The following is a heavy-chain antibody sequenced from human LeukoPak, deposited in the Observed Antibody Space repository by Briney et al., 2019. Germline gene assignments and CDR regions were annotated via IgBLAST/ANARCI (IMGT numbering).Heavy chain of an antibody. CDR1: GFTFSGSA. CDR2: IRSKANSYAT. Sequence: GGSLRLSCAASGFTFSGSAMHWVRQASGKGLEWVGRIRSKANSYATAYAASVKGRFTISRDDSKNTAYLQMNSLKTEDTAVYCCTRRWYYYDSSGGRLVAFDIWGQGTMVTVSS. V-gene: IGHV3-73*01. J-gene: IGHJ3*02. D-gene: IGHD3-22*01. CDR3: TRRWYYYDSSGGRLVAFDI.